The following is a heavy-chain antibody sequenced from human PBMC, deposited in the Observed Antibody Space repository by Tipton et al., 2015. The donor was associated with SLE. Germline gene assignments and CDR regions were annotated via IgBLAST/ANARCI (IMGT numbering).Heavy chain of an antibody. V-gene: IGHV4-31*03. CDR2: IYYSGST. D-gene: IGHD3-10*01. CDR3: ARGKGFPYYFDY. Sequence: TLSLTCTVSGGSISSGGYSWSWIRQHPGKGLEWIGYIYYSGSTYYNPSLKSRVTISVDTSKNQFSLKLSSVTAADTAVYYCARGKGFPYYFDYWGQGTLVTVSS. CDR1: GGSISSGGYS. J-gene: IGHJ4*02.